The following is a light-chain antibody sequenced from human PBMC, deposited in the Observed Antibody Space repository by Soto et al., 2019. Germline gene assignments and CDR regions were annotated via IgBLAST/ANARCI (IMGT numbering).Light chain of an antibody. V-gene: IGLV2-23*01. J-gene: IGLJ1*01. CDR2: EAS. Sequence: QSALTQPASVSGSPGQSITISCTGTSSDVGSYDLVSWYQHHPGEAPKLIIYEASERPSGVSKRFSGSKSGNTASLRISGLQAEDEADYYCCSYAGSSTHVFGGGTKLTV. CDR3: CSYAGSSTHV. CDR1: SSDVGSYDL.